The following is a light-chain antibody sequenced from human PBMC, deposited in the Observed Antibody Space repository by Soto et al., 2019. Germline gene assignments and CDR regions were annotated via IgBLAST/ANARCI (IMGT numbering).Light chain of an antibody. CDR1: QTVKNNY. CDR2: GAS. Sequence: ETVLTQSPGTLSLSPGEGATLSCRASQTVKNNYLAWYQQRRGLAPRLLVYGASGRATGIPDRFSGSGSGTDFTLTITRLEPEDFAVYYCQQYGSSTGTFGQGTKLDIK. V-gene: IGKV3-20*01. J-gene: IGKJ1*01. CDR3: QQYGSSTGT.